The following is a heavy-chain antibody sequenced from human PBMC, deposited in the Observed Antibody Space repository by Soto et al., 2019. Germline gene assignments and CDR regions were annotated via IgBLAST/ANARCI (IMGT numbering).Heavy chain of an antibody. D-gene: IGHD3-10*01. V-gene: IGHV5-51*01. Sequence: PGESLKISCKGSGYSFTSYWIGWVRQMPWKVLEWMGIIYPGDSDTRYSPSFQGQVTISADKSISTAYLQWSSLRASDTAMYYCARTYYYGSRSNLIDYWGQGTLVTVSS. CDR3: ARTYYYGSRSNLIDY. J-gene: IGHJ4*02. CDR1: GYSFTSYW. CDR2: IYPGDSDT.